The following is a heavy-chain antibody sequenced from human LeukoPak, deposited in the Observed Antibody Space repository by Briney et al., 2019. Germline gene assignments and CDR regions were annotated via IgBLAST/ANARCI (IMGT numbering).Heavy chain of an antibody. CDR1: GFTFSSYS. D-gene: IGHD5-18*01. CDR2: ISRSSSYI. J-gene: IGHJ3*02. Sequence: PGGSLRLSCAASGFTFSSYSMNGVGQAPEKGLEWVSSISRSSSYIYYGDSMKGRFTISRDNAKTSLYLKTNSLRAEDTAVYYCATWSRLWFGASDIWGPGTMVTVSS. CDR3: ATWSRLWFGASDI. V-gene: IGHV3-21*01.